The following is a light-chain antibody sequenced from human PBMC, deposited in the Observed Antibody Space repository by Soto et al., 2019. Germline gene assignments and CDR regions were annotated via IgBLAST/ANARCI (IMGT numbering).Light chain of an antibody. Sequence: DVVLTQSPDYLAVSRGERPTVLCESSQSVLYSPNNMNYLAWYHQKAGQPPKLLIYWASTREYGVPDRFGGSGSGTDFTLTISKLEPEDFAVYYCQQSGSSPWTFGQGTKVDIK. CDR3: QQSGSSPWT. CDR2: WAS. CDR1: QSVLYSPNNMNY. J-gene: IGKJ1*01. V-gene: IGKV4-1*01.